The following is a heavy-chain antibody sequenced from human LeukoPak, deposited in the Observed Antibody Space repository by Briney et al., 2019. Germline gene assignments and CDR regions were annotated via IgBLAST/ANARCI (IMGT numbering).Heavy chain of an antibody. CDR2: IHYSGAT. CDR3: ARDLGPYSSSSLDY. CDR1: GDSISSYY. J-gene: IGHJ4*02. D-gene: IGHD6-6*01. Sequence: PSETLSLTCTVSGDSISSYYWSWIRQPPGKGLEWIGYIHYSGATNYNPSLKSRVTISVDTSKNQLSLILSSVTSADTAVYYCARDLGPYSSSSLDYWGQGTLVTVSS. V-gene: IGHV4-59*01.